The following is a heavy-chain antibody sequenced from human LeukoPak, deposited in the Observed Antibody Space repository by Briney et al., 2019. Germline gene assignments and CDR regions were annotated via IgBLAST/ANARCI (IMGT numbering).Heavy chain of an antibody. CDR2: ISSSSSTI. CDR1: GFTFSSYS. D-gene: IGHD2-2*01. CDR3: ARGLAYCSSTSCRTSDY. J-gene: IGHJ4*02. V-gene: IGHV3-48*01. Sequence: GGSLRLSCAASGFTFSSYSVNWVRQAPGKGLEWVSYISSSSSTIYYADSVKGRFTISRDNAKNSLYLQMNSLRAEDTAVYYCARGLAYCSSTSCRTSDYWGQGTLVTVSS.